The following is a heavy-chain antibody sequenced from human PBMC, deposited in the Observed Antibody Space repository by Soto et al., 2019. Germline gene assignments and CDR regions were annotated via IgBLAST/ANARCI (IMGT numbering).Heavy chain of an antibody. CDR3: ARAPGAVNSYAGVDV. CDR2: ISDGGSYT. CDR1: GFIFSDYY. J-gene: IGHJ6*02. Sequence: XGSLILSCVAAGFIFSDYYMAWIRRAPGKGLEWVSYISDGGSYTNHGNSVRGRVSVSRDDARNSLYLQINNLRVEDTGVYYCARAPGAVNSYAGVDVWGQGTTVTVSS. D-gene: IGHD6-19*01. V-gene: IGHV3-11*05.